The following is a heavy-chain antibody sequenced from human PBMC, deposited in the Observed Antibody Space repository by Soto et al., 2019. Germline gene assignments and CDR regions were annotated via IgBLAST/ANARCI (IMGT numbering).Heavy chain of an antibody. D-gene: IGHD3-10*01. CDR2: IIGDGSNT. J-gene: IGHJ4*02. CDR3: ARGTRVGGFGELQY. CDR1: GFTFSTYW. V-gene: IGHV3-74*01. Sequence: EVQLVESGGGLVQPGGSLRLSCAASGFTFSTYWIHWVRQVPGKGLMWVSRIIGDGSNTNYADSVKGRFTISRDNAKNTLYLQMNSRTDEDTSVYYCARGTRVGGFGELQYWGQGILVTVSS.